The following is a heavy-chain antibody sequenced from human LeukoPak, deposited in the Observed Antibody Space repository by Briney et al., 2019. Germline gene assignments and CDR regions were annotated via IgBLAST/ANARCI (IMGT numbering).Heavy chain of an antibody. D-gene: IGHD6-13*01. V-gene: IGHV3-74*01. CDR3: ASGAAAGTYYYYGMDV. J-gene: IGHJ6*02. CDR1: GFTFSSYW. CDR2: INSDGSST. Sequence: GGSLRLSCAASGFTFSSYWMRWVRQAPGKGLVWVSRINSDGSSTSYADSVKGRFTISRDNAKNTLYLQMNSLRAEDTAVYYCASGAAAGTYYYYGMDVWGQGTTVTVSS.